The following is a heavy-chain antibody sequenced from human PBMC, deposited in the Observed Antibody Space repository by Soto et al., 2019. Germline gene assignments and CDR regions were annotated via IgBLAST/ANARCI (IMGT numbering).Heavy chain of an antibody. CDR2: ISAYTGNT. D-gene: IGHD3-22*01. CDR1: GYTFTSYG. CDR3: ARGARYYDSSGHNPDY. Sequence: QVQLVQSGAEVKKPGASVKVSCKASGYTFTSYGISWGRQAPGQGLEWMGWISAYTGNTNYAQKLQGRVTMTTDTSTSTAYMELRSMRSDDTAVYYCARGARYYDSSGHNPDYWGQGTLVTVSS. J-gene: IGHJ4*02. V-gene: IGHV1-18*01.